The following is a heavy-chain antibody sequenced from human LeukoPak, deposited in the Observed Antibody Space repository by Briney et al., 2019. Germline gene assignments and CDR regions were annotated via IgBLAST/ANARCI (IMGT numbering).Heavy chain of an antibody. Sequence: PGGSLRLSCAASGFTFSNAWMSWVRQAPGKGLEWVSAISGSGGSTYYADSVKGRFTVSRDNSKNTLYLQMNSLRAEDTAVYYCAKTPPLRERSDYWGQGTLVTVSS. D-gene: IGHD1-26*01. J-gene: IGHJ4*02. CDR1: GFTFSNAW. V-gene: IGHV3-23*01. CDR2: ISGSGGST. CDR3: AKTPPLRERSDY.